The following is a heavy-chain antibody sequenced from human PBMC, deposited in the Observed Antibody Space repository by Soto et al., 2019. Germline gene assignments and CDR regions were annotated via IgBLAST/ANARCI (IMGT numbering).Heavy chain of an antibody. CDR3: ARIRPLYPDYYYDSSGYLDY. D-gene: IGHD3-22*01. Sequence: SETLSLTCAVSGGSISSGGYSWSWIRQPPGKGLEWIGYIYYSGSTNYNPSLKSRVTISVDSSKNQFSLKLSSVTAADTAVYYCARIRPLYPDYYYDSSGYLDYWGQGTLVTVSS. CDR2: IYYSGST. J-gene: IGHJ4*02. V-gene: IGHV4-61*08. CDR1: GGSISSGGYS.